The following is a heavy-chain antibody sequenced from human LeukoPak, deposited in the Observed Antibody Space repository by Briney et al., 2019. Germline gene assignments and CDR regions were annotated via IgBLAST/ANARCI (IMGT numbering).Heavy chain of an antibody. D-gene: IGHD3-10*01. V-gene: IGHV1-24*01. CDR1: GYTLTELS. Sequence: GASVKVSCKVSGYTLTELSMNWVRQAPGKGLEWMGGIDHEDGETIYAQKFQGRVTMTEDTSTDTAYMELSSLRSEDTAVYYCATVEFGYYYGSGSYAFDIWGQGTMVTVSS. CDR2: IDHEDGET. J-gene: IGHJ3*02. CDR3: ATVEFGYYYGSGSYAFDI.